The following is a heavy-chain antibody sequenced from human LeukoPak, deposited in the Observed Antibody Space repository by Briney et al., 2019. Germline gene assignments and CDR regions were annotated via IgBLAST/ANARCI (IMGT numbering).Heavy chain of an antibody. Sequence: ASVKVSCKASGGTFSSYAIGWVRQAPGQGLEWMGGIIPIFGTANYAQKFQGRVTITADESTSTAYMELSSLRSEDTAVYYCARDSGYCSGGSCYNFDYWGQGTLVTVSS. CDR2: IIPIFGTA. CDR3: ARDSGYCSGGSCYNFDY. D-gene: IGHD2-15*01. CDR1: GGTFSSYA. J-gene: IGHJ4*02. V-gene: IGHV1-69*13.